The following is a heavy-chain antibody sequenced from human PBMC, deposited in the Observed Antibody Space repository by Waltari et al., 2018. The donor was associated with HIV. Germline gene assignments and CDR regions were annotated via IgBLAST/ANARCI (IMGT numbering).Heavy chain of an antibody. J-gene: IGHJ5*02. CDR3: VRFYGSGRTQGPFDP. Sequence: QVQLQQWGAGLLKPSETLSLTCAVYGGSFSGYYWSWIRQPPGKGLEWIGEINHSGSTNYNPSLKSRVTISVETSKNQFSLKLSSVTAADTAVYYCVRFYGSGRTQGPFDPWGQGTLVTVSS. V-gene: IGHV4-34*01. CDR2: INHSGST. CDR1: GGSFSGYY. D-gene: IGHD3-10*01.